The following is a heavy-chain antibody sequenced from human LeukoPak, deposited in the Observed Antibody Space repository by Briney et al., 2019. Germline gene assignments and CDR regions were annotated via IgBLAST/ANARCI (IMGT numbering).Heavy chain of an antibody. D-gene: IGHD3-22*01. CDR3: ARDDSSGYFHDAFDI. J-gene: IGHJ3*02. Sequence: SETLSLTCAISGDSVSSNSAAWNWIRQSPSRGLGWLGRTYYRSKWYNDYAISVKSRITINPDTPKNRFSLQLNSVTPEDTAVYYCARDDSSGYFHDAFDIWGQGTMVIVSS. CDR2: TYYRSKWYN. V-gene: IGHV6-1*01. CDR1: GDSVSSNSAA.